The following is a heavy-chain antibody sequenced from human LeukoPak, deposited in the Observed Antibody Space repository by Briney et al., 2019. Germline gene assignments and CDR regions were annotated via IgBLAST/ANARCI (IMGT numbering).Heavy chain of an antibody. Sequence: GESLKISCKGSGYSFTSYRIGWVRQMPGKGLEWMGTIYPGDSDTRYRPSFQGQVTISADKSVSTAYLQWSSLKASDTAMYYCARLHSFSNLDYWGQGTLVTVSS. D-gene: IGHD5-18*01. CDR1: GYSFTSYR. CDR2: IYPGDSDT. CDR3: ARLHSFSNLDY. V-gene: IGHV5-51*01. J-gene: IGHJ4*02.